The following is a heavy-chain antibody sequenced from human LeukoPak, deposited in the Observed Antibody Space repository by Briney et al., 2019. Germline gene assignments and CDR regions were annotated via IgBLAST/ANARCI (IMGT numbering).Heavy chain of an antibody. D-gene: IGHD2-2*01. CDR2: IYYSGST. Sequence: SETLSLTCTASGGSISSYYWSWIRQPPGQGLEWIGYIYYSGSTNYNPSLKSRVTISVDTSKNQFSLKLSSVTAADTAMYYCARGLRPHYCSSTSCYIMNWFDPWGQGTLVTVSS. V-gene: IGHV4-59*01. CDR1: GGSISSYY. J-gene: IGHJ5*02. CDR3: ARGLRPHYCSSTSCYIMNWFDP.